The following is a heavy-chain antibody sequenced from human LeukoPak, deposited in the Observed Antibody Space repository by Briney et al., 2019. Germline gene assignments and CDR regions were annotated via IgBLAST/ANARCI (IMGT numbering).Heavy chain of an antibody. Sequence: SETLSLTCAVYGGSFSSYYWSWIRQPPGKGLEWIGEINHSGSTNYNPSLKSRIIISVDTSKNQFSLRLTSVTAADTAIYYCARHVAYYYDSSGYPDFWGQGTLVTVSS. J-gene: IGHJ4*02. CDR3: ARHVAYYYDSSGYPDF. V-gene: IGHV4-34*01. D-gene: IGHD3-22*01. CDR1: GGSFSSYY. CDR2: INHSGST.